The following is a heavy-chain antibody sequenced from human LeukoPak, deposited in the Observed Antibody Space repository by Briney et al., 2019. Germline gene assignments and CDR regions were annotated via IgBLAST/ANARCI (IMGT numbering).Heavy chain of an antibody. CDR2: ISSSSSCT. J-gene: IGHJ4*02. CDR1: GFTFSDYY. V-gene: IGHV3-11*03. D-gene: IGHD5-18*01. Sequence: GGSLRLSCAASGFTFSDYYMSWIRQAPGKGLEWVPYISSSSSCTYYADSVKGRFTISRDNSKNTLYLQMNSLRAEDTAVYYCAKQAGTAMVSDYWGQGTLVTVSS. CDR3: AKQAGTAMVSDY.